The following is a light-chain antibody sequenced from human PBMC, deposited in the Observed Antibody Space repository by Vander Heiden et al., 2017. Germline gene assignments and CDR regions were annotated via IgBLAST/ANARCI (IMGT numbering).Light chain of an antibody. CDR1: NIGSKG. J-gene: IGLJ1*01. V-gene: IGLV3-21*02. CDR3: QVWDIRNDRLV. CDR2: DDS. Sequence: YVLTQSLSVSVASGQTAWVTCGGNNIGSKGVHWYQQKPGQAPLLVVYDDSDRPSGIPDRFSGSNSGNTATLTISRVEAGDEADYYCQVWDIRNDRLVFGPGTRVTVL.